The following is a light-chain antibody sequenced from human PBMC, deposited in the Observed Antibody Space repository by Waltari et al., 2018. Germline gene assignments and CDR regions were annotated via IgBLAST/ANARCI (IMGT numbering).Light chain of an antibody. CDR1: QNIATY. CDR3: QHSYNVPLT. Sequence: DIRMTQSPSSLSASIGDRVTISCRASQNIATYLNWYQQKSGKAPKLLIYGASTLQSGVPSRFGGSGSGTDFTLTISSLRPEDVAIYFCQHSYNVPLTFGGGTQVEI. V-gene: IGKV1-39*01. J-gene: IGKJ4*01. CDR2: GAS.